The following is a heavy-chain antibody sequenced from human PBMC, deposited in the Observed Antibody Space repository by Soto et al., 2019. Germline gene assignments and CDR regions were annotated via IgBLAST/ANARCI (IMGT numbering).Heavy chain of an antibody. V-gene: IGHV3-30-3*01. CDR3: ARVYYDFWSGYYQLDNYFDY. CDR1: GFTFSSYA. D-gene: IGHD3-3*01. CDR2: ISYDGSNK. Sequence: GSLRLSCAASGFTFSSYAMHCVRPAPGKGLERVAVISYDGSNKYYADSVKGRFTISRDNSKNTLYLQMNSLRAEDTAVYYCARVYYDFWSGYYQLDNYFDYWGQGTLVTVSS. J-gene: IGHJ4*02.